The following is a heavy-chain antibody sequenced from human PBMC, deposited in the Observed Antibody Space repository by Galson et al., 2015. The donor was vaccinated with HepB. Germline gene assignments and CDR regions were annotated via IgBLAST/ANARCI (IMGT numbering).Heavy chain of an antibody. J-gene: IGHJ6*02. CDR1: GGTFSSYA. CDR2: IIPIFGTA. D-gene: IGHD1-26*01. Sequence: SVKVSCKASGGTFSSYAISWVRQAPGQGLEWMGGIIPIFGTANYAQKFQGRVTITADKSTSTAYMELSSLRSEDTAVYYCARDGVVGATLYYYGMDVWGQGTTVTVSS. CDR3: ARDGVVGATLYYYGMDV. V-gene: IGHV1-69*06.